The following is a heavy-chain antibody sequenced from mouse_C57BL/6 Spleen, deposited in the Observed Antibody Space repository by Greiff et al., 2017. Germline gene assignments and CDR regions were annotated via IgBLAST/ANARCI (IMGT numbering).Heavy chain of an antibody. Sequence: VQLQQSGAELVRPGSSVKLSCKASGYTFTSYWMHWVKQRPIQGLEWIGNIAPSDSETHYNQKFKDKATLTVDKSSSTAYMQLSSLTSEDSAVYYCARRYYYGSSPNWYFDVWGTGTTVTVSS. V-gene: IGHV1-52*01. J-gene: IGHJ1*03. D-gene: IGHD1-1*01. CDR3: ARRYYYGSSPNWYFDV. CDR2: IAPSDSET. CDR1: GYTFTSYW.